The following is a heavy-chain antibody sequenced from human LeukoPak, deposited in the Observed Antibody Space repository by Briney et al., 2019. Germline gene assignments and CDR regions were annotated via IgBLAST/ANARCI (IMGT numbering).Heavy chain of an antibody. CDR1: GYTFTSYG. D-gene: IGHD6-13*01. J-gene: IGHJ4*02. CDR2: ISAYNGNT. V-gene: IGHV1-18*01. Sequence: GASVKVSCKASGYTFTSYGISWVRQAPGQGLEWMGWISAYNGNTNYAQKLQGRVTMTTDTSTSTAYMELRSLRSDDTAVYYCARGYLYSSSWYGPNYFDYWGQGTLVTVSS. CDR3: ARGYLYSSSWYGPNYFDY.